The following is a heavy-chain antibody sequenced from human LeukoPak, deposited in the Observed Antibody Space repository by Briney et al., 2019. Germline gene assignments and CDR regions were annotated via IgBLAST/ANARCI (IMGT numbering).Heavy chain of an antibody. CDR3: ASELTSDAFDI. J-gene: IGHJ3*02. V-gene: IGHV3-23*01. Sequence: PGGSLRLSCAASGFTFSSSAMSWVRQVPGKGLEWVSGISASGGSTYYADSVKGRFTISRDNAKNSLYLQMNSLRAEDTAVYYCASELTSDAFDIWGQGTMVIVSS. CDR2: ISASGGST. CDR1: GFTFSSSA. D-gene: IGHD1-7*01.